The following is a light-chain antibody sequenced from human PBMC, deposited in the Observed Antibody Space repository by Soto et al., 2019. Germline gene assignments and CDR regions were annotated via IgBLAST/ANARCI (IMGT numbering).Light chain of an antibody. V-gene: IGLV3-25*02. CDR3: QSADSSFHV. J-gene: IGLJ1*01. CDR2: KDS. CDR1: ALPKQY. Sequence: SYELTQPPSVSVSPGQTARITCSGDALPKQYAYWYQQKPGQAPVLVIYKDSERPSGIPERFSGSSSGTTVTLTISGVQAEDEADYYCQSADSSFHVFGTGNKLTVL.